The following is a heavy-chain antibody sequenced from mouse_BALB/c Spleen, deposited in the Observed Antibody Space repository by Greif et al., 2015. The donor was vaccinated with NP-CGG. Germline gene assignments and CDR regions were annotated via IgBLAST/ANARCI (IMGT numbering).Heavy chain of an antibody. Sequence: QVHVKQSGTELVRPGTSVKVSCKAPGYAFTNYLIEWIKQRPGQGLEWIGVLNPGSGGTNYSEKFKGKATLTADYSSSTAYLQLSSLTSDDSAVYFCAREGDYGFAYWGQGTLVTVSA. CDR2: LNPGSGGT. CDR1: GYAFTNYL. V-gene: IGHV1-54*01. D-gene: IGHD2-4*01. J-gene: IGHJ3*01. CDR3: AREGDYGFAY.